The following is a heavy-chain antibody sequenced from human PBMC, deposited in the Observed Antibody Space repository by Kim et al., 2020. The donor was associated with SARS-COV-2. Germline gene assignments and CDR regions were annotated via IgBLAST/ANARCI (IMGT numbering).Heavy chain of an antibody. J-gene: IGHJ3*02. Sequence: GGSLRLSCAASGFTVSSNYMSWVRQAPGKGLEWVSVIDSGGSTYYADSVKGRFTISRDNSKNTLYLQMNSLRAEDTAVYYCARTPLAGYYDSLFDFNIWGHGKMVTVSS. V-gene: IGHV3-53*01. D-gene: IGHD3-22*01. CDR2: IDSGGST. CDR3: ARTPLAGYYDSLFDFNI. CDR1: GFTVSSNY.